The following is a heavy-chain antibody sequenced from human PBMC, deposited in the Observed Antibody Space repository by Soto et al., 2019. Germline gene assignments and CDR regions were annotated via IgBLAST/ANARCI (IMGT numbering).Heavy chain of an antibody. CDR2: ISWNSGSI. Sequence: EVQLVESGGALVQPGRSLRLSCAASGFTFDDYAMHWVRQAPGKGLEWVSGISWNSGSIGYADSVKGRFTISSDNAKSSLDPQMTSLRAEDTALYYCAKGDSSSHSYGMDVWGQGTTVTVSS. J-gene: IGHJ6*02. CDR3: AKGDSSSHSYGMDV. CDR1: GFTFDDYA. V-gene: IGHV3-9*01. D-gene: IGHD6-6*01.